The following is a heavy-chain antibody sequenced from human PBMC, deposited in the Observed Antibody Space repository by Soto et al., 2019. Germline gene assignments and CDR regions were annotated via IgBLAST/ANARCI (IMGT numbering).Heavy chain of an antibody. J-gene: IGHJ1*01. Sequence: LRLSCAASGFSFGSYALSWVRQAPGKGPEWVSTISGSDGKTFYADSVKGRFSISRDTSQSTLYLQMNSLRADDTAMYYCARWSYLAYRGQGTRVTVS. V-gene: IGHV3-23*01. CDR2: ISGSDGKT. CDR1: GFSFGSYA. CDR3: ARWSYLAY. D-gene: IGHD3-10*01.